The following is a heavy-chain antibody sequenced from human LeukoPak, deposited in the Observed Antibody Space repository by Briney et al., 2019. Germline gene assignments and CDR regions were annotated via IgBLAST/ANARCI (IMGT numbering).Heavy chain of an antibody. CDR3: ARDPAGVTTSVSYFDY. D-gene: IGHD4-17*01. CDR1: GGTFSSYA. J-gene: IGHJ4*02. Sequence: EASVKVSCKASGGTFSSYAISWVRQAPGQGLEWMGGIIPIFGTANYAQKFQGRVTITADESTSTAYMELSSLRSEDTAAYYCARDPAGVTTSVSYFDYWGQGTLVTVSS. V-gene: IGHV1-69*13. CDR2: IIPIFGTA.